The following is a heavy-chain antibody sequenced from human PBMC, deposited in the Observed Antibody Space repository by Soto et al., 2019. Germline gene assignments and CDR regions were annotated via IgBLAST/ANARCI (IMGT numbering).Heavy chain of an antibody. D-gene: IGHD1-26*01. J-gene: IGHJ4*02. V-gene: IGHV4-59*02. CDR2: IYASGSP. CDR1: GGSVSFYY. CDR3: ARGVGSSPPQY. Sequence: PSETLSLTCTISGGSVSFYYWSWIRQSTGQGLEWIGYIYASGSPYYNPSLRSRVTISADTSKNQISLKLTSPTTADTAVYYCARGVGSSPPQYWGRGTLVTVSS.